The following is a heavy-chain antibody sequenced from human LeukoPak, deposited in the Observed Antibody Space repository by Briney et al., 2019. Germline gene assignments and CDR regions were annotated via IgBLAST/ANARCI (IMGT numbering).Heavy chain of an antibody. CDR1: GFTFSSWW. CDR2: INQDGSER. Sequence: PGGSLRLSCAASGFTFSSWWMSWVRQAPGKGLEWVAHINQDGSERDYVDSVKGRFTISRDNAKNSLYEQMNSLRAEDTAVYYCARGHYGLDVWGKGTTVTVSS. J-gene: IGHJ6*04. V-gene: IGHV3-7*03. CDR3: ARGHYGLDV.